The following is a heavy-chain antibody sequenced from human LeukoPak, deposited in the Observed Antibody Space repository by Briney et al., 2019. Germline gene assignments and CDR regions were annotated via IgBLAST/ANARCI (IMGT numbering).Heavy chain of an antibody. CDR2: ISGNGGST. J-gene: IGHJ4*02. CDR3: AKDRYYYDSSGYPGLGY. Sequence: PGGSLRLSCAASGFTFSSYAMSWVRQAPGKGLEWVSAISGNGGSTYYADSVKGRFTISRDNSKNTLYLQMNSLRAEDTAVYYCAKDRYYYDSSGYPGLGYWGQGTLVAVSS. D-gene: IGHD3-22*01. V-gene: IGHV3-23*01. CDR1: GFTFSSYA.